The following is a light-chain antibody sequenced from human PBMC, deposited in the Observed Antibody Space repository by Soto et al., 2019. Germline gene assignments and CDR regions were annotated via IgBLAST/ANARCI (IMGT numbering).Light chain of an antibody. J-gene: IGKJ4*01. Sequence: EIVMTQSPATLSVSPGETATLSCRASQSVGSAVAWYQHQPGQAPRLLIVAASIRATGVPGRFSGGGSGTAFTITISSLQSEDFAVYYGQQYKNLPPLSFGRGTTVEIK. CDR1: QSVGSA. CDR2: AAS. CDR3: QQYKNLPPLS. V-gene: IGKV3-15*01.